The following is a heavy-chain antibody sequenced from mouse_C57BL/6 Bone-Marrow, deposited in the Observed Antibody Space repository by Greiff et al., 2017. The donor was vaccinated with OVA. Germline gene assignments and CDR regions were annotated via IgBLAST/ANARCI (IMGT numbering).Heavy chain of an antibody. J-gene: IGHJ2*01. CDR1: GFTFSSYA. CDR3: ARDRLTLDY. V-gene: IGHV5-4*01. Sequence: EVQVVESGGGLVKPGGSLKLSCAASGFTFSSYAMSWVRQTPEKRLEWVATISDGGSYTYYPDNVKGRFTISRDNAKNNLYLQMSHLKSEDTAMYYCARDRLTLDYWGQGTTLTVSS. CDR2: ISDGGSYT. D-gene: IGHD4-1*01.